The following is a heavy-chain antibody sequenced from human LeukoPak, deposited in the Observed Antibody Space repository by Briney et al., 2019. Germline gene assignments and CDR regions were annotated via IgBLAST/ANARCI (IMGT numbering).Heavy chain of an antibody. CDR2: IGGIGDNT. CDR1: GFTFSSGA. CDR3: AKTPTFYYVLTGYSNDY. V-gene: IGHV3-23*01. D-gene: IGHD3-9*01. Sequence: PGGSLRLSCAASGFTFSSGAMSWVRQVPGKGLEWVSTIGGIGDNTHYADSVKGRFTISRDSSRNTLYLQMNTLRVEDTAIYYCAKTPTFYYVLTGYSNDYWGQGTLVTVSS. J-gene: IGHJ4*02.